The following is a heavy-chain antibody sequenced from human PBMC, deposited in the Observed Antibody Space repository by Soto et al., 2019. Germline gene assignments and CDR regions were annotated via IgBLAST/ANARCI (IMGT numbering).Heavy chain of an antibody. V-gene: IGHV1-18*01. CDR3: AREKGPQQRVFYYYYGMDV. CDR1: GYTFTSYG. D-gene: IGHD6-13*01. Sequence: GASVKVSCKASGYTFTSYGISWVRQAPGQGLEWMGWISAYNGNTNYAQKLQGRVTMTTDTSTSTAYMELRSLRSDDTAVYYCAREKGPQQRVFYYYYGMDVWGQGTTVTVS. CDR2: ISAYNGNT. J-gene: IGHJ6*02.